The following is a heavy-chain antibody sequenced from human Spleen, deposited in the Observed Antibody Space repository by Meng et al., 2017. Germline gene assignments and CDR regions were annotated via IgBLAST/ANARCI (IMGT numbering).Heavy chain of an antibody. V-gene: IGHV4-30-4*01. Sequence: QVQLQESGPGPVKPSQTLSLTCTVSGGSISNADYYWSWIRQPPGKGLEWIGYIYYSGSTYYNPSLKSRVTVSIDTSKSQFSLKLSSVTAADTAVYHCLRGSGGSVWGQGTLVTVSS. J-gene: IGHJ1*01. CDR3: LRGSGGSV. CDR2: IYYSGST. CDR1: GGSISNADYY. D-gene: IGHD3-10*01.